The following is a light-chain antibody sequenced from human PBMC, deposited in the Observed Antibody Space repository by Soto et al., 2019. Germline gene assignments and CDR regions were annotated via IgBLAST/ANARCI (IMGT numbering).Light chain of an antibody. V-gene: IGLV2-8*01. CDR1: SSDVGGYNY. CDR3: SSYVGTNSYV. Sequence: QSVLTQPPSASGSPGQSVTISCTGTSSDVGGYNYVSWYQHHPGKAPKLIIYEFYKRPSGVPDRFSGSKFGNTAALTVFGLQAEDEADYYCSSYVGTNSYVFGTGTKVTVL. CDR2: EFY. J-gene: IGLJ1*01.